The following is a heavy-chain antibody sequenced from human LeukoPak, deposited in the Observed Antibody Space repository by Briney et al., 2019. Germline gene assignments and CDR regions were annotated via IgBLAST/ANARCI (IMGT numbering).Heavy chain of an antibody. CDR1: GFSFSSYS. CDR2: IRYDGSNK. D-gene: IGHD1-7*01. CDR3: AKGLNYRLDY. V-gene: IGHV3-30*02. J-gene: IGHJ4*02. Sequence: GGSLRLSCAASGFSFSSYSMNWVRQAPGKGLEWVAFIRYDGSNKDYADSVKGRFTFSRDNSKNTLYLQMNDLRPEDTAVYYCAKGLNYRLDYWGQGALVTVSS.